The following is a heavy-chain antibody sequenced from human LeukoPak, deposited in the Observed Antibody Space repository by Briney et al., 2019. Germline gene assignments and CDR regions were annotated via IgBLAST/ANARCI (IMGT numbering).Heavy chain of an antibody. CDR2: INPNSGAT. CDR3: ARIGAVTLPWY. D-gene: IGHD3-16*01. J-gene: IGHJ4*02. Sequence: ASVKVSCKTSGHTFTGYYMHWVRHAPGPGLEWMGWINPNSGATKYSQKFQCRVTMTRDTSISTAYMELSSLTSDDTAVYYCARIGAVTLPWYWGQGTLITVSS. V-gene: IGHV1-2*02. CDR1: GHTFTGYY.